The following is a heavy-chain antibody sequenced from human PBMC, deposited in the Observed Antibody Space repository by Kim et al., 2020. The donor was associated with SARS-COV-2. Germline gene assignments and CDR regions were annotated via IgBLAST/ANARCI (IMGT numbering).Heavy chain of an antibody. Sequence: ASEMKYAEAVKGRYLISRDNAKTSVYLQMNNLRDEDTAVYFCSGGDVFDIWGQGTMVSVSS. J-gene: IGHJ3*02. CDR3: SGGDVFDI. V-gene: IGHV3-7*04. CDR2: ASEM.